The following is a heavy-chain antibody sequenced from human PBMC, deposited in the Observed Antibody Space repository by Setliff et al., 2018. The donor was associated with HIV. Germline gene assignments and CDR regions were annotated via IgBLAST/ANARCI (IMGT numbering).Heavy chain of an antibody. D-gene: IGHD3-10*01. CDR3: ATLPSRDMDV. J-gene: IGHJ6*02. V-gene: IGHV3-21*01. Sequence: RLSCAASGFTFSDYTMNWVRQAPGKGLEWVSSISTGGHFIYYTDSVKGRFTISRDNSKNTLYLQMNSLRAEDTAVYYCATLPSRDMDVWGQGTTVTVSS. CDR1: GFTFSDYT. CDR2: ISTGGHFI.